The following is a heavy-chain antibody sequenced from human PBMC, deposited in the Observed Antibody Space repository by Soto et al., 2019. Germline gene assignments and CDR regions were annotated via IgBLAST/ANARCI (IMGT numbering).Heavy chain of an antibody. J-gene: IGHJ6*02. CDR2: ISAYNGNT. Sequence: ASVKVSCKASGYTFTSYGISWVRQAPGQGLEWMGWISAYNGNTNYAQKLQGRVTMTTDTSTSTAYTELRSLRSDDTAVYYCARDSIYYYDTDVWGQGTTVTVSS. V-gene: IGHV1-18*01. CDR3: ARDSIYYYDTDV. CDR1: GYTFTSYG.